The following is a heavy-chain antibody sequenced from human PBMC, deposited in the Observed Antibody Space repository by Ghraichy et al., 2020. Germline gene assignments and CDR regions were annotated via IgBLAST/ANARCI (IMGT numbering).Heavy chain of an antibody. V-gene: IGHV1-69*13. CDR1: GGTFSSYA. Sequence: SVKVSCKASGGTFSSYAISWVRQAPGQGLEWMGGIIPIFGTANYAQKFQGRVTITADESTSTAYMELSSLRSEDTAVYYCARGYCSGGSCLYYGMDVWGQGTTVTVSS. CDR2: IIPIFGTA. D-gene: IGHD2-15*01. J-gene: IGHJ6*02. CDR3: ARGYCSGGSCLYYGMDV.